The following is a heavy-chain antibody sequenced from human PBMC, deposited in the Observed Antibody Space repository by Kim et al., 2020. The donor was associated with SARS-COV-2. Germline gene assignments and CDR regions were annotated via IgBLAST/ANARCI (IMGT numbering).Heavy chain of an antibody. CDR2: LYYSGST. CDR3: AIVRGGSREGPFDY. V-gene: IGHV4-31*03. D-gene: IGHD2-15*01. Sequence: SETLSLTCTVSGGSISSGGYYWSWIRQHPGKGLEWIGYLYYSGSTYYNPSLKSRVTISVDTSKNQFSLKLSSVTAADTAVYYCAIVRGGSREGPFDYWGQGTRVTVSP. J-gene: IGHJ4*02. CDR1: GGSISSGGYY.